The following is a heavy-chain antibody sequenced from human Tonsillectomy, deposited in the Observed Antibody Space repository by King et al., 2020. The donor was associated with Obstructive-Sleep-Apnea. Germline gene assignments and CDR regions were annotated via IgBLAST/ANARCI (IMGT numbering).Heavy chain of an antibody. CDR1: GFTLSRYW. CDR3: ERELYGDYGVDY. Sequence: VQLVESGGGLVQPGGSLRLSCAASGFTLSRYWMHWVRQAPGKGLVWVSGIKSDGISTTYADSVRGRFTISRDNAKNTLYLQMNSLRAEDTAVYYCERELYGDYGVDYWGQGTLVTVSS. CDR2: IKSDGIST. V-gene: IGHV3-74*01. J-gene: IGHJ4*02. D-gene: IGHD4-17*01.